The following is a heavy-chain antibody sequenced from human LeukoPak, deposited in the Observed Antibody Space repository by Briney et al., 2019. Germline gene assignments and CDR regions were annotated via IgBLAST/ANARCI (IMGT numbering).Heavy chain of an antibody. D-gene: IGHD2-15*01. Sequence: GESLKISCKGSGYSFTSYWIGWVRQMPGKGLEWMVIMYPGDSDTRYSPSFQGQVTISADKSISTAYLQWSSLKASDTAMYYCASRLNSDSWWFDPGGQGTLVTVSS. CDR3: ASRLNSDSWWFDP. CDR1: GYSFTSYW. V-gene: IGHV5-51*01. J-gene: IGHJ5*02. CDR2: MYPGDSDT.